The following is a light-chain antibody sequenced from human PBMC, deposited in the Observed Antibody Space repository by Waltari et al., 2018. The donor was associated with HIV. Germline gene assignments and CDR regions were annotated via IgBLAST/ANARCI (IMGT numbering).Light chain of an antibody. V-gene: IGKV4-1*01. Sequence: GETATINCKSNRRLFHPPNNTNYLAWYQQKPGQAPRLLFYWASTRERGVPERFIGSGSVADFNLTITKVQADDVAMYFCHQYFSVFPVTFGGGTKVEIE. CDR2: WAS. CDR3: HQYFSVFPVT. J-gene: IGKJ4*01. CDR1: RRLFHPPNNTNY.